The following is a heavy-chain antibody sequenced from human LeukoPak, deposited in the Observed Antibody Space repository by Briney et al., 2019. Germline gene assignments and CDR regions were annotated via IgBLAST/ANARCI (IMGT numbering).Heavy chain of an antibody. CDR1: GFTFSDYY. V-gene: IGHV3-11*04. D-gene: IGHD3-22*01. Sequence: AGGSLRLSCAASGFTFSDYYMTWVRQAPGKGLEWVSYISSSGSTRYYADSVKGRFTISRDTAKHSLSLQMNSLSVEDTAVYYCARHVVAVGFDYWGQGTLVTVSS. CDR3: ARHVVAVGFDY. CDR2: ISSSGSTR. J-gene: IGHJ4*02.